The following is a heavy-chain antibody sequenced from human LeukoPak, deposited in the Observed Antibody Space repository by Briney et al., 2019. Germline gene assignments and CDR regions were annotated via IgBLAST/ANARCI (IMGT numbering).Heavy chain of an antibody. CDR1: GDSFTSVTDY. J-gene: IGHJ4*02. CDR3: ARYDSSGYTFDY. Sequence: SETLSLTCTVSGDSFTSVTDYWAWIRQPPGKGLEWIATGDYSGGTYYNPSLESRVAISADMSKNQISLQLTSVTGADTAVYYCARYDSSGYTFDYWGQGTLVTVSS. D-gene: IGHD3-22*01. V-gene: IGHV4-39*07. CDR2: GDYSGGT.